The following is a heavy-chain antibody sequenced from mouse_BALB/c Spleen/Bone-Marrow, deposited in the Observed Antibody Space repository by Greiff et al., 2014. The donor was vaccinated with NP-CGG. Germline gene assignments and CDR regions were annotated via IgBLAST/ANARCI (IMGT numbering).Heavy chain of an antibody. V-gene: IGHV1-18*01. CDR2: INPNNGVT. J-gene: IGHJ4*01. CDR1: GYTFTEYS. CDR3: ARWGWDFATGY. D-gene: IGHD3-3*01. Sequence: VQLKESGPELVKPGASVKISCKTSGYTFTEYSMHWVKQSHGKSLEWIGGINPNNGVTSYNQKFKDKATLTVDKSSNTAYMELRSLTSEDSAAYFCARWGWDFATGYWGQGTSVTVSS.